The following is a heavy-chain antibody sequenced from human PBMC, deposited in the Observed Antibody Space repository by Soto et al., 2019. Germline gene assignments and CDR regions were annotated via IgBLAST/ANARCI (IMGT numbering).Heavy chain of an antibody. D-gene: IGHD3-22*01. CDR2: ISGSSTII. V-gene: IGHV3-48*02. CDR3: ARHRDSSGYYYVYYFDL. Sequence: PGGSLRLSCAASGFSFSSYSMSWVRQAPGKGLEWVSYISGSSTIIYYADSVRGRFTISRDNAKNSLYLQISGLRDEDTAVYYCARHRDSSGYYYVYYFDLWGQGTLVTVSS. CDR1: GFSFSSYS. J-gene: IGHJ4*02.